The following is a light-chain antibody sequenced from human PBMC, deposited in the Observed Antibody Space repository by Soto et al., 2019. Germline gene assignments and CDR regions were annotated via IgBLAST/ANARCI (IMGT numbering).Light chain of an antibody. J-gene: IGKJ5*01. CDR3: QHYDSLPIT. V-gene: IGKV3D-20*01. CDR1: QSVSSSR. Sequence: DIVLTQSPATLSLSPGERATLSCGASQSVSSSRLAWYQQKPALAPRLLIYGASSRATGIPDRFSGSGSGTDFTLTINRLEPEDFAVFYCQHYDSLPITFGQGTRLEIK. CDR2: GAS.